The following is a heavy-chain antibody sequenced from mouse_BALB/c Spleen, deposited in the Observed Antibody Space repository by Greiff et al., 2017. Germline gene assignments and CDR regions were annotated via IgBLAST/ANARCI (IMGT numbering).Heavy chain of an antibody. CDR3: ARDGDYYGSSPYAMDY. V-gene: IGHV7-3*02. CDR1: GFTFTDYY. J-gene: IGHJ4*01. D-gene: IGHD1-1*01. Sequence: EVKVVESGGGLVQPGGSLRLSCATSGFTFTDYYMSWVRQPPGKALEWLGFIRNKANGYTTEYSASVKGRFTISRDNSQSILYLQMNTLRAEDSATYYCARDGDYYGSSPYAMDYWGQGTSVTVSS. CDR2: IRNKANGYTT.